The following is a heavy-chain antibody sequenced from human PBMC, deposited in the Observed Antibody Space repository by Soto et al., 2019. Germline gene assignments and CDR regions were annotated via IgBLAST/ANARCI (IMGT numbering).Heavy chain of an antibody. D-gene: IGHD3-10*01. J-gene: IGHJ6*02. CDR2: ISAYNGNT. CDR1: GYTFTSYG. CDR3: ARDVADYYGSGNYYGMDV. Sequence: VKVSCKASGYTFTSYGISWVRQAPGQGLEWMGWISAYNGNTNYAQKLQGRVTMTTDTSTSTAHMELRSLRSDDTAVYYCARDVADYYGSGNYYGMDVWGQGTTVTVSS. V-gene: IGHV1-18*01.